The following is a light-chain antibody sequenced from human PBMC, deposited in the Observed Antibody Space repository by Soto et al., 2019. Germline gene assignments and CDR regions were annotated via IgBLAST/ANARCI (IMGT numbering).Light chain of an antibody. CDR1: QDINSY. V-gene: IGKV1D-16*01. Sequence: DVQMTQSPSSLSASVGDRVTITCRASQDINSYLAWYQQKPGNAPKSLIYAASSLQTGVPSRFSGSESGTDFTLTISNLQPEDSATYYCQQYNIYPLPFRGGTNVEIK. CDR2: AAS. CDR3: QQYNIYPLP. J-gene: IGKJ4*01.